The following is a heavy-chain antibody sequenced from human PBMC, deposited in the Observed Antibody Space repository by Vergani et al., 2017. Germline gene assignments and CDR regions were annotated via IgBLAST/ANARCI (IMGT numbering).Heavy chain of an antibody. J-gene: IGHJ4*02. CDR2: IYVSGIT. CDR1: GASINNDFYY. CDR3: AGDPSYDSSAKKSAKGDY. Sequence: QVQLQESGPGLVKPSQTLSLTCTVSGASINNDFYYWHWIRQPAGKGLEWIGRIYVSGITDYNSSLQSRVSMSVDTSKNQFSLTLTSVTAADTAVYYCAGDPSYDSSAKKSAKGDYWGQGTLVTVSS. V-gene: IGHV4-61*02. D-gene: IGHD3-22*01.